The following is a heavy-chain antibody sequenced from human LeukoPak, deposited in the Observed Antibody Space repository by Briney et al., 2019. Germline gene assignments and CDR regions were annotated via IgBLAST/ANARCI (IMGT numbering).Heavy chain of an antibody. Sequence: PSETLSLTCTVSGGSISTSNYYWGRIRQPPGKGLEWIGNIFYSGSTYYTPSLKSRVTISVDTSKNQFSLKLTSVTAADTAVYYCARYDYYGSGSPDYWGQGTLVTVSS. V-gene: IGHV4-39*01. CDR3: ARYDYYGSGSPDY. J-gene: IGHJ4*01. CDR2: IFYSGST. CDR1: GGSISTSNYY. D-gene: IGHD3-10*01.